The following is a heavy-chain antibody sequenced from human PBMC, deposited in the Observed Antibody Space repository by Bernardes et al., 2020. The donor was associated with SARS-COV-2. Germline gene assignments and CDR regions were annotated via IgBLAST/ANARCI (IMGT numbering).Heavy chain of an antibody. Sequence: GGSLRLSCAVSGFTFNTFGMNWVRQAPGKGLEWISYISSSSTTTYYADSVKGRFAISRDKAKNSLYLQMNSLRAEDTAVYYCARDQGYGHFDYWGQGTLVTVSS. CDR1: GFTFNTFG. J-gene: IGHJ4*02. D-gene: IGHD3-16*01. CDR3: ARDQGYGHFDY. V-gene: IGHV3-48*01. CDR2: ISSSSTTT.